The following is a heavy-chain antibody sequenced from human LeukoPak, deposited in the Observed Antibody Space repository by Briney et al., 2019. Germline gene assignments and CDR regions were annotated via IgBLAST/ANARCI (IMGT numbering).Heavy chain of an antibody. CDR2: IRGTGSPI. CDR3: VRDPDALDF. Sequence: GGSLRLSCVASGFTFSSYSMNWVRQAPGKGLEWVSYIRGTGSPIYYADSVKGRFTISRDNARNSLYLQMNSLRDEDTAVYYCVRDPDALDFWGQGTLVTVSS. J-gene: IGHJ4*02. CDR1: GFTFSSYS. V-gene: IGHV3-48*02.